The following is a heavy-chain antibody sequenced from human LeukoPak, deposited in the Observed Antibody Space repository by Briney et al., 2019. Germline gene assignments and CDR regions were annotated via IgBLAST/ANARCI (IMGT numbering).Heavy chain of an antibody. CDR2: ISGSGGST. Sequence: GGSLRLSCAASGFAFSSYAMSWVRQAPGKGLEWVSAISGSGGSTYYADSVKGRFTISRDNSKNTLYLQMNSLRAEDTAVYYCAKLGITMIVVPLDYFDYWGQGTLVTVSS. D-gene: IGHD3-22*01. CDR1: GFAFSSYA. V-gene: IGHV3-23*01. J-gene: IGHJ4*02. CDR3: AKLGITMIVVPLDYFDY.